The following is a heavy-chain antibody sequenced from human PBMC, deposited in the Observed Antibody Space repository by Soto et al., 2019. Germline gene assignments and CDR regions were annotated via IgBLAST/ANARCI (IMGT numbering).Heavy chain of an antibody. CDR1: GGSFSGYY. Sequence: ETLSLTCAVYGGSFSGYYWSWIRQPPGKGLEWIGEINHSGSTNYNPSLKSRVTISVDTSKNQFSLKLSSVTAADTAVYYCARAYPGYSSSWYFRGWFDHWVQGTLVTVSS. V-gene: IGHV4-34*01. J-gene: IGHJ5*02. CDR3: ARAYPGYSSSWYFRGWFDH. CDR2: INHSGST. D-gene: IGHD6-13*01.